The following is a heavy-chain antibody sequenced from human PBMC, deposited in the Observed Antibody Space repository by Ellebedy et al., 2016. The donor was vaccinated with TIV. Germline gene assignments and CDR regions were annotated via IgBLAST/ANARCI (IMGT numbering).Heavy chain of an antibody. J-gene: IGHJ5*02. V-gene: IGHV1-18*01. Sequence: ASVKVSXXASGYTFTSYGISWVRQAPGQGLEWMGWISAYNDNTNYAQKLQGRVTMTTDTSTSTAYMELRSLRSDDTAVYYCARDVDTAMVYGWFDPWGQGTLVTVSS. CDR1: GYTFTSYG. CDR2: ISAYNDNT. CDR3: ARDVDTAMVYGWFDP. D-gene: IGHD5-18*01.